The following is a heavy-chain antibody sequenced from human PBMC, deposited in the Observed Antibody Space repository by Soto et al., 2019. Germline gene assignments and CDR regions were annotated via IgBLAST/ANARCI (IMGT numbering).Heavy chain of an antibody. D-gene: IGHD2-2*01. CDR3: ARDSTTWFPYYGIDV. CDR1: GFSIVYYY. V-gene: IGHV4-59*01. J-gene: IGHJ6*02. CDR2: VSDSGRT. Sequence: PAETLSLTCAVSGFSIVYYYLSWVRQPPGKGLEWIGAVSDSGRTNYNPSLRRLVTISVDTYKNQSLLRLNSVTAEDTAVYYCARDSTTWFPYYGIDVWGQGTTVTVSS.